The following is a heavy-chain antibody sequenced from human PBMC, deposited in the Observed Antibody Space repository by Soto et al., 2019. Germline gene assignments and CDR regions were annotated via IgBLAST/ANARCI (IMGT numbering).Heavy chain of an antibody. J-gene: IGHJ3*02. D-gene: IGHD3-16*01. CDR2: IYSGGST. Sequence: PGGSLILSCAASGFTFSSYWMSWVRQAPGKGLEWVSVIYSGGSTYYADSVKGRFTISRDNSKNTLYLQMNSLRAEDTAVYYCAREDGYRGGDLFAIWGQGTTVT. CDR3: AREDGYRGGDLFAI. CDR1: GFTFSSYW. V-gene: IGHV3-66*01.